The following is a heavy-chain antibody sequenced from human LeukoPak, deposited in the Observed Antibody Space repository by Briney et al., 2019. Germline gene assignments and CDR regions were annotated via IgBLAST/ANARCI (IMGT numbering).Heavy chain of an antibody. D-gene: IGHD6-13*01. CDR2: IRQDGGEK. CDR1: GFTFSSHA. Sequence: GGSLRLSCAASGFTFSSHAMNWVRQAPGKGLEWVASIRQDGGEKSYVDSVKGRLTISRDNTKHSLYLQMSSLRAEDTGVYYCARDGTAAGLYFDLWGQGTLVTVSS. CDR3: ARDGTAAGLYFDL. V-gene: IGHV3-7*01. J-gene: IGHJ4*02.